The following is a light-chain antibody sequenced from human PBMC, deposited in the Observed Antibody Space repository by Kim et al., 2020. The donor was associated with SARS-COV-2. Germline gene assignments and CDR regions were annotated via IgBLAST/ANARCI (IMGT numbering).Light chain of an antibody. CDR2: DVS. CDR1: NGDVGAYNY. J-gene: IGLJ2*01. Sequence: QSALTQPASVSGSPGQSITISCTGTNGDVGAYNYVSWYQQLPEKAPKLLTFDVSKRPSGVSNRFSGSKSGNTASLTISGLQAEDEADYYCSSYTTSSTLVFGGGTQLTVL. CDR3: SSYTTSSTLV. V-gene: IGLV2-14*03.